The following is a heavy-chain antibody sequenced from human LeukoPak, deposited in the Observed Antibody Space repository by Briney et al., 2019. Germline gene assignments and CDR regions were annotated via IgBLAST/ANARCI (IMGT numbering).Heavy chain of an antibody. CDR2: ISYDGSNK. CDR1: GFTFSSYA. V-gene: IGHV3-30-3*01. D-gene: IGHD2-15*01. Sequence: GGSLRLSCSASGFTFSSYAMHWVRQAPGKGLEWVAVISYDGSNKYYADSVKGRFTISRDNSKNTLYLQMNSLRAEDTAVYYCARDRAEMRMEVGIKDYWGQGTLVTVSS. J-gene: IGHJ4*02. CDR3: ARDRAEMRMEVGIKDY.